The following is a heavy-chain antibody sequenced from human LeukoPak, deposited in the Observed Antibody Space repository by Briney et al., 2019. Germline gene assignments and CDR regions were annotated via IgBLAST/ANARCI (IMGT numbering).Heavy chain of an antibody. J-gene: IGHJ4*02. CDR1: GFTFSSYS. Sequence: GGSLRLSCAASGFTFSSYSMNWVRQAPGKGLEWVSSISSSSYIYYADSVKGRFTISRDNSKNTLYLQMNSLRAEDTAVYYCAKSAVVTARLGGLTNYWGQGTLVTVSS. CDR3: AKSAVVTARLGGLTNY. D-gene: IGHD2-21*02. CDR2: ISSSSYI. V-gene: IGHV3-21*04.